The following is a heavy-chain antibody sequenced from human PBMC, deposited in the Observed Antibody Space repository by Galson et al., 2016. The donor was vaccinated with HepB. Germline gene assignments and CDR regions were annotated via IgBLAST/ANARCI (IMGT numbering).Heavy chain of an antibody. CDR1: GFTFNSYA. CDR3: AKDAYCSSNFCPDEDLYGMDV. V-gene: IGHV3-23*01. Sequence: SLRLSCAASGFTFNSYAMRWVRQAPGKGLEWVAGISDDGRRTNYADSVQGRFTISRDNSRNTVDLQMNSLRAEDTAVYYCAKDAYCSSNFCPDEDLYGMDVWGQGTTVTVSS. J-gene: IGHJ6*02. CDR2: ISDDGRRT. D-gene: IGHD2-2*01.